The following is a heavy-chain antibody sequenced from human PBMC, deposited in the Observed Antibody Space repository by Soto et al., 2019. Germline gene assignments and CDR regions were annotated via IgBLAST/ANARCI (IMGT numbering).Heavy chain of an antibody. CDR3: TTVRVVPAAILAIY. D-gene: IGHD2-2*01. CDR2: IKSKTDGGTT. CDR1: GFTFSNAW. Sequence: GGSLRLSCAASGFTFSNAWMSWVRQAPGKGLEWVGRIKSKTDGGTTDYAAPVKGRFTISRDDSKNTLYLQMNSLKTEDTAVYYCTTVRVVPAAILAIYWGQGTLVTVSS. J-gene: IGHJ4*02. V-gene: IGHV3-15*01.